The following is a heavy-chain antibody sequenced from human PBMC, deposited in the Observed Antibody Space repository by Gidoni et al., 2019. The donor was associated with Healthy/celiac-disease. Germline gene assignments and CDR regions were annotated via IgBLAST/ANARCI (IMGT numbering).Heavy chain of an antibody. CDR2: IWYDGNNK. V-gene: IGHV3-33*01. Sequence: QVQLVESGGGVVQPGRSLRLSCAASGFTFSRYGMHWVRQAPGKGLEWVAVIWYDGNNKYYADSVKGRFTISRDNSKNTLYLQMNSLRAEDTAVYYCARVADHGESYFDYWGQGTLVTVSS. CDR1: GFTFSRYG. D-gene: IGHD3-10*01. J-gene: IGHJ4*02. CDR3: ARVADHGESYFDY.